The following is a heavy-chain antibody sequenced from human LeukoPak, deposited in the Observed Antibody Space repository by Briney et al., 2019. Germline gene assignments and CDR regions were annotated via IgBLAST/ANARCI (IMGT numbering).Heavy chain of an antibody. Sequence: GGSLRLSCAASGLTFSSYWMHWVRQAPGKGLVWVSRINSDGSSTSYADSVKGRFTISRDNAKNTLYLQMNSLRAEDAAAYYCAKVRAPSGWFNSDYWGQGTLVTVSS. J-gene: IGHJ4*02. D-gene: IGHD6-19*01. CDR1: GLTFSSYW. V-gene: IGHV3-74*01. CDR2: INSDGSST. CDR3: AKVRAPSGWFNSDY.